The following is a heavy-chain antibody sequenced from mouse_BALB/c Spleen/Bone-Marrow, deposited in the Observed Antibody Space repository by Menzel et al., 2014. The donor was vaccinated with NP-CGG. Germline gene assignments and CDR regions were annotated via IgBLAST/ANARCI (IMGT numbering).Heavy chain of an antibody. D-gene: IGHD2-13*01. J-gene: IGHJ2*01. CDR2: INPSTGYT. V-gene: IGHV1-7*01. Sequence: VQLQKSGAELAQPGTSVRLSCKASGYTFTSYWMHWVKQRPGQGLEWIGYINPSTGYTEYNQKFKDKATLTADKSSSTAYMQLSCLTSEDSAVYYCARKAVRYFDYWGQGTTPTVSS. CDR1: GYTFTSYW. CDR3: ARKAVRYFDY.